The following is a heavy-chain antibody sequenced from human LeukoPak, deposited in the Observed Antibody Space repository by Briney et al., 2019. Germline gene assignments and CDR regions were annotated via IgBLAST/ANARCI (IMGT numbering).Heavy chain of an antibody. CDR2: IIPIFGTA. V-gene: IGHV1-69*13. Sequence: GASVKASCKASGGTFSSYAISWVRQAPGQGLEWMGGIIPIFGTANYAQKFQGRVTITADESTSTAYMELSSLRSEDTAVYYCAREMDYDSSGYTLDYWGQGTLVTVSS. D-gene: IGHD3-22*01. J-gene: IGHJ4*02. CDR1: GGTFSSYA. CDR3: AREMDYDSSGYTLDY.